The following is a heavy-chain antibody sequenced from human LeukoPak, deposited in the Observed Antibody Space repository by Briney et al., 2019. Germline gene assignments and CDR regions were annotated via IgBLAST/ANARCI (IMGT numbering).Heavy chain of an antibody. CDR2: IYYSGNT. CDR3: ARGTIAVAGYDGDWFDP. V-gene: IGHV4-59*01. Sequence: SETLSLTCTVSGGSISSYYWSWIRQPPGKGLEWIGYIYYSGNTNYNPSLKSRVTISVDTSKNQFSLKLSSVTAADTAVYYCARGTIAVAGYDGDWFDPWGQGTLVTVSS. J-gene: IGHJ5*02. D-gene: IGHD6-19*01. CDR1: GGSISSYY.